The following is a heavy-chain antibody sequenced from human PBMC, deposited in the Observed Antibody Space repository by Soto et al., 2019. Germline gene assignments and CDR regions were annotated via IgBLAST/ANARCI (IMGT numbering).Heavy chain of an antibody. CDR3: AKDREVLRLSVMDV. Sequence: PGGSLRLSCAASGFTFSSYGMHWVRQAPGKGLEWVAVISYDGSNKYYADSVKGRFTISRDNSKNTLYLQMNSLRAEDTAVYYCAKDREVLRLSVMDVWGQGTTVTVS. D-gene: IGHD3-3*01. J-gene: IGHJ6*02. V-gene: IGHV3-30*18. CDR1: GFTFSSYG. CDR2: ISYDGSNK.